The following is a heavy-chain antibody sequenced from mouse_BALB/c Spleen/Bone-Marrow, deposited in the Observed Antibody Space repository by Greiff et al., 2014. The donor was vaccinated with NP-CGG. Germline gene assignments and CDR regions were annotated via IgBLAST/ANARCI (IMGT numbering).Heavy chain of an antibody. CDR3: ARRGGWLGYFDV. V-gene: IGHV1-9*01. CDR2: ILPGSGST. Sequence: VQLQQSGAELMKPGASVKISCKATGYTSSSYWIEWVKQRPGHGLEWIGEILPGSGSTNYNEKFKGKATFTADTSSNTAYMQLSSLTSEDSAVYYCARRGGWLGYFDVWGAGTTVTVSS. D-gene: IGHD2-3*01. CDR1: GYTSSSYW. J-gene: IGHJ1*01.